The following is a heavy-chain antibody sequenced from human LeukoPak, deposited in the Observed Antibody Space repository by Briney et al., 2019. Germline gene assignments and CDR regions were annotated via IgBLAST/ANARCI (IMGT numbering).Heavy chain of an antibody. J-gene: IGHJ3*02. Sequence: GGSLRLSCTASGFTFGDYAMSWVRQAPGKGLGWVGFIRSKAYGGTTEYAASVKGRFTISRDDSKSIAYLQMNSLKTEDTAVYYCTRVGARGAFDIWGQGTMVTVSS. CDR3: TRVGARGAFDI. D-gene: IGHD1-26*01. V-gene: IGHV3-49*04. CDR2: IRSKAYGGTT. CDR1: GFTFGDYA.